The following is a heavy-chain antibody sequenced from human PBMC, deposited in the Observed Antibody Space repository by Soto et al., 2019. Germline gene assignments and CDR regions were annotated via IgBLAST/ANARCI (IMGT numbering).Heavy chain of an antibody. V-gene: IGHV3-48*03. CDR2: ISSSGTTL. CDR3: ARSPFVECA. D-gene: IGHD3-3*02. J-gene: IGHJ5*02. Sequence: EVQLVESGGGLVQPGGSLRLSCAVSGFTFSDYEMNWVRQAPGKGLEWVSYISSSGTTLYYADSVKGRFTISRDNAKNSLYLQMNSLRADDTAVYYGARSPFVECAWGQGTLVTVSS. CDR1: GFTFSDYE.